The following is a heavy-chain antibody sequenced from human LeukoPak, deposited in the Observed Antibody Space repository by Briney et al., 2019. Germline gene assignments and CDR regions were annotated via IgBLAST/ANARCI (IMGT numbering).Heavy chain of an antibody. CDR1: GIPFNIFA. D-gene: IGHD2-21*01. J-gene: IGHJ4*02. CDR3: AKDWIPYNRVFDCFDF. Sequence: GGSLRPSCTTSGIPFNIFAMSWVRQAPGKGLEWVSTIGGGDTYYSGSVKGRFTISRDDSKNTVYLQMNSLRAEDTAVYYCAKDWIPYNRVFDCFDFWGQGTLVTVSS. CDR2: IGGGDT. V-gene: IGHV3-23*01.